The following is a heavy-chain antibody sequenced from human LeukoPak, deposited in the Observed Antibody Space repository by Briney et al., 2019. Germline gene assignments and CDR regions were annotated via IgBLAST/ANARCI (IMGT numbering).Heavy chain of an antibody. D-gene: IGHD2-8*01. J-gene: IGHJ5*02. V-gene: IGHV3-23*01. CDR3: AEGDNGWFDP. CDR2: ISGSGGST. CDR1: GFTFSSYA. Sequence: GGSLRLSCAASGFTFSSYAMSWVRQAPGRGLEWVSAISGSGGSTYYADSVKGRFTISRDNSKNTLYLQMNTLRAEDTAVYYCAEGDNGWFDPWGQGTLVTVSS.